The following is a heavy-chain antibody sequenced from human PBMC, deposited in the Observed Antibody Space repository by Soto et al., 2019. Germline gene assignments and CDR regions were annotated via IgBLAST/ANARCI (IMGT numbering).Heavy chain of an antibody. J-gene: IGHJ4*02. V-gene: IGHV3-23*01. Sequence: GGSLRLSCAASGFTFSSYAMSWVRQAPGKGLEWVSAISGSGGSTYYADSVKGRFTISRDNSKNTLYLQMNSLRAEDTAVYYCAKAKGLRDYGDYDDYSYFDYWGQGTLVTVSS. D-gene: IGHD4-17*01. CDR3: AKAKGLRDYGDYDDYSYFDY. CDR2: ISGSGGST. CDR1: GFTFSSYA.